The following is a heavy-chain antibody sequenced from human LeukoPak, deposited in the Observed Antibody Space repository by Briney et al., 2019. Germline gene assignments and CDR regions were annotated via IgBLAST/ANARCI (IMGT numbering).Heavy chain of an antibody. J-gene: IGHJ4*02. CDR2: IYYSGST. V-gene: IGHV4-59*01. CDR3: ARFNYYGSGSVDY. D-gene: IGHD3-10*01. CDR1: GGPISSYY. Sequence: PSETLSLTCTVSGGPISSYYWSWIRQPPGKGLEWIGYIYYSGSTNYNPSLKSRVTISVDTSKNQFSLKLNSVTAADTAVYYCARFNYYGSGSVDYWGQGTLVTVSS.